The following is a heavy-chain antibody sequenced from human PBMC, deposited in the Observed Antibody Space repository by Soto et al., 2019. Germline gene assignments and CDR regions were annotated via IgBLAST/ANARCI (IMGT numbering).Heavy chain of an antibody. CDR2: MNPNSGNT. CDR3: ARGLRTTVVTPRSYYFDY. J-gene: IGHJ4*02. CDR1: GYTFTSYD. V-gene: IGHV1-8*01. D-gene: IGHD4-17*01. Sequence: QVQLVQSGAEVKKPGASVKVSCKASGYTFTSYDINWVRQATGQGLEWMGWMNPNSGNTGYAQKFQGRVTMTRNTSISTAYMALSSLRSEDTAVYYCARGLRTTVVTPRSYYFDYWGQGTLVTVSS.